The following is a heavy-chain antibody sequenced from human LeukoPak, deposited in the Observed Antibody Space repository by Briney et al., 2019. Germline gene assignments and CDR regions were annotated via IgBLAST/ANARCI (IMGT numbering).Heavy chain of an antibody. V-gene: IGHV4-34*01. D-gene: IGHD5-18*01. CDR1: GVSFNGFY. J-gene: IGHJ4*02. CDR2: INQSGST. Sequence: SVTLSRNCAVYGVSFNGFYWSWMRHAPGKGLKWFGEINQSGSTNYSQYLKSRVTIAVDTSKNQFSLKLSSVTAADTAVYYCARAGGVDTAMSSPVDYWGQGTLVTVSS. CDR3: ARAGGVDTAMSSPVDY.